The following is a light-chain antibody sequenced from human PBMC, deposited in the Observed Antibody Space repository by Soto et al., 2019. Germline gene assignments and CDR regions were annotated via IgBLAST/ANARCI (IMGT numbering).Light chain of an antibody. CDR1: SSDVGSYNL. CDR3: CSYGGSNTYA. J-gene: IGLJ1*01. CDR2: EGN. Sequence: QSVLTQPASVSGSPGQSITISCTGTSSDVGSYNLVSWYQQHPGKAPKLMISEGNKRPSGVTNRFPGSKSGNTASLTISEHQAEDEAEYYCCSYGGSNTYAFGTGTKVT. V-gene: IGLV2-23*01.